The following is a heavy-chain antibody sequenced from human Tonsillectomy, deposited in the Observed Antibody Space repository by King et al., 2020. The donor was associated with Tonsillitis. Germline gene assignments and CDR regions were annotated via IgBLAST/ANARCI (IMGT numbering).Heavy chain of an antibody. CDR3: VRDSLAACGSGSHDGFEI. D-gene: IGHD3-10*01. J-gene: IGHJ3*02. CDR1: GYTFTNHA. V-gene: IGHV1-18*01. CDR2: ISGYNGNA. Sequence: QLVQSGAEVKKPGASVKVSCKASGYTFTNHAISWLRQAPGQGFQYVGWISGYNGNANYQQNFQGRVIMTIDTSTTTAYMELRSLRSDDTAMYYCVRDSLAACGSGSHDGFEIWGQGTMVAVSS.